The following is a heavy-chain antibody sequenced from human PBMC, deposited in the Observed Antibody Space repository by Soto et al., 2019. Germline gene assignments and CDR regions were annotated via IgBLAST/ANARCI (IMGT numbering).Heavy chain of an antibody. V-gene: IGHV3-30-3*01. CDR1: GFTFSSYA. D-gene: IGHD1-20*01. Sequence: GGSLRLSCAASGFTFSSYAMHWVRQAPGKGLEWVAVISYDGSNKYYADSVKGRFTISRDNSKNTLYLQMNSLRAEDTAVYYCARDSGILRYNWNFLDYCGQGTLVTVSS. J-gene: IGHJ4*02. CDR3: ARDSGILRYNWNFLDY. CDR2: ISYDGSNK.